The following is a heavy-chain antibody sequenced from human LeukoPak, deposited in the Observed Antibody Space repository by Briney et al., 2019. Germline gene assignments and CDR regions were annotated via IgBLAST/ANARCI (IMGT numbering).Heavy chain of an antibody. J-gene: IGHJ5*02. CDR2: VSAYNGHT. V-gene: IGHV1-18*01. Sequence: ASVKVSCKASGYTFNSYGISWVRQAPGQGLEWMGWVSAYNGHTNYAQKFQGRVTMTTDTSTSTASMELRSLRSDDTAVYYCARLIPQKWELPGRWFDPWGQGTLVTVSS. D-gene: IGHD1-26*01. CDR1: GYTFNSYG. CDR3: ARLIPQKWELPGRWFDP.